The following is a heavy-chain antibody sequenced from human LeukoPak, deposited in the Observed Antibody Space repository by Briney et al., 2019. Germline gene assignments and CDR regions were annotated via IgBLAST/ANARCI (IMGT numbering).Heavy chain of an antibody. V-gene: IGHV5-51*01. CDR3: ARHPPYSGTYHFDY. Sequence: RGESLKISCKGSGYSFTSYWIGWVRQMPGKGLEWMGIIYLGDSDTRYSPSFQGQVTISADKSTSTAYLQWSSLKASDTAIYYCARHPPYSGTYHFDYWGQGTLVTVSS. D-gene: IGHD1-26*01. J-gene: IGHJ4*02. CDR2: IYLGDSDT. CDR1: GYSFTSYW.